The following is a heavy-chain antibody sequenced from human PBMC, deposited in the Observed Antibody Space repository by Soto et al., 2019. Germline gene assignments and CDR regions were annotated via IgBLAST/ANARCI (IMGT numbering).Heavy chain of an antibody. D-gene: IGHD5-18*01. J-gene: IGHJ4*02. CDR2: INAGNGNT. CDR1: GYTFTSYA. V-gene: IGHV1-3*01. CDR3: ARVGYSYERGGFDY. Sequence: QVQLVQSGAEVKKPGASVKVSCKASGYTFTSYAMHWVRQAPGQRLEWMGWINAGNGNTKYSQKFQGRVTITRDTSASTAYMELSSLRSEDTAVYYCARVGYSYERGGFDYWGQGTLVTVSS.